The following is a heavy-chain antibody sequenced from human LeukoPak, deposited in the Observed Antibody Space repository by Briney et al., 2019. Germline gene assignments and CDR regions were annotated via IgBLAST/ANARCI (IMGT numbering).Heavy chain of an antibody. D-gene: IGHD6-19*01. Sequence: CLRLSCAASGFTFSNYVMHWVRQAPGKGLECVAVISIDGREKYYTDSVKGRFTISRDNSRNTLYLQLNGLIAEDTAVYYCARDGGYSRGWTYGAGDYWGQGTLVTVSS. CDR1: GFTFSNYV. CDR2: ISIDGREK. J-gene: IGHJ4*02. V-gene: IGHV3-30*04. CDR3: ARDGGYSRGWTYGAGDY.